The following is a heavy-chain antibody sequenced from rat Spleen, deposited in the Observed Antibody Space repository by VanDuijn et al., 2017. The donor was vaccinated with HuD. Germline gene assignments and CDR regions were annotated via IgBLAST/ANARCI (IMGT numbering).Heavy chain of an antibody. J-gene: IGHJ1*01. CDR3: ARPFGYNGYWYFDF. Sequence: EVRLVESGGGLVQPGRSLKLSCAASGFIFSDYFMAWIRQTPTKGLEWVASISFDGSSTYYRDSVKGRFTFSRDNAKSTLYLQMDSLRSEDTATYYCARPFGYNGYWYFDFWGPGTMVTVSS. D-gene: IGHD1-9*01. CDR2: ISFDGSST. V-gene: IGHV5-7*01. CDR1: GFIFSDYF.